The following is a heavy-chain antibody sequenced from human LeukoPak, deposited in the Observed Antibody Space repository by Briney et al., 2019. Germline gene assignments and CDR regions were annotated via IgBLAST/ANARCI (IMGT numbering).Heavy chain of an antibody. CDR3: ARDAGNSGYGCDL. V-gene: IGHV3-69-1*01. CDR1: GFNFKNYW. CDR2: IRSSSET. D-gene: IGHD5-12*01. J-gene: IGHJ5*02. Sequence: GGSLRLSCAASGFNFKNYWMNWVRQAPGKGLEWVSHIRSSSETFYADSVKGRFTISRDNARNSLYLQMNNLRGEDTAIYYCARDAGNSGYGCDLWGQGTLVTVSS.